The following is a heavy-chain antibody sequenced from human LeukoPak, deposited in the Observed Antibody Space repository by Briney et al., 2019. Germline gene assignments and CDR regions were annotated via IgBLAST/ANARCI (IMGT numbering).Heavy chain of an antibody. Sequence: GGSLRLSCAASGFTFSSYSMNWVRQAPGKGLEWVSYISSRSSTIYYADSVKGRFTISRDNAKNSLFLQMNSLKAEDTAVYYCARDQPFAVTSLYYFDSWGQGTLVTVSS. CDR3: ARDQPFAVTSLYYFDS. V-gene: IGHV3-48*01. CDR2: ISSRSSTI. D-gene: IGHD4-17*01. CDR1: GFTFSSYS. J-gene: IGHJ4*02.